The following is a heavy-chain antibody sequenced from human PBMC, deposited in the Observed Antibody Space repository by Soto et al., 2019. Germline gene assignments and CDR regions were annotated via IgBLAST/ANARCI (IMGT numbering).Heavy chain of an antibody. Sequence: SETLSLTCTVSGGSISSGGYYWSWIRQHPGKGLEWIGYIYYSGSTYYNPSLKSRVTISVDTSKNQFSLKLSSVTAADTAVYYCARAPLIGADDAFDIWGQGTMVTVSS. J-gene: IGHJ3*02. CDR1: GGSISSGGYY. V-gene: IGHV4-31*03. CDR2: IYYSGST. D-gene: IGHD3-10*01. CDR3: ARAPLIGADDAFDI.